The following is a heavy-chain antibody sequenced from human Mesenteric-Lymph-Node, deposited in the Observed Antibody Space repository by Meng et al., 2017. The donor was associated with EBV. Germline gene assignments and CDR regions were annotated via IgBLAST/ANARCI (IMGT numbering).Heavy chain of an antibody. V-gene: IGHV4-34*01. J-gene: IGHJ5*02. CDR1: GGSLSGYY. D-gene: IGHD5-24*01. CDR3: ARSGLRDGYKTNWFDP. CDR2: INDRGNT. Sequence: QVQLKQWGAGLLKPSETLSLTCAVYGGSLSGYYWSWIRQHPGKTLEWIGEINDRGNTNYNPSLKSRVAMSVETSKNHFSLRVTSVTAADTAVYYCARSGLRDGYKTNWFDPWGQGTLVTVSS.